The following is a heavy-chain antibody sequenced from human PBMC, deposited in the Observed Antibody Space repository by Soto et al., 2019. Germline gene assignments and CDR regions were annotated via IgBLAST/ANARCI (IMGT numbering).Heavy chain of an antibody. V-gene: IGHV4-59*08. J-gene: IGHJ3*01. CDR1: GGSIRSYY. CDR2: IYYSGST. D-gene: IGHD4-17*01. Sequence: QVQLQESGPGLVKPSETLSLTCTVSGGSIRSYYWSWIRQPPGKGLEWIGYIYYSGSTNYNPSLNSPVTDSVHTSKTQFSLKLSSVTAADTAVYYCASRCGDAFDFWGQGTRVTVSS. CDR3: ASRCGDAFDF.